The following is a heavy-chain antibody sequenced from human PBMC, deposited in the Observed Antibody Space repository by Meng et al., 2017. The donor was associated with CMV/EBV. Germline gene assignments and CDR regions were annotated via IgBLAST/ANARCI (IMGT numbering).Heavy chain of an antibody. CDR2: INSDGSSK. CDR3: ARDYYYYGMDV. J-gene: IGHJ6*02. Sequence: GESLKISCAASGFTFSSYWMHWVRQAPGKGLVWVSRINSDGSSKSYADSVKGRFTISRDNAKNTLYLQMNSLRAEDTAVYYCARDYYYYGMDVWGQGTTVTVSS. V-gene: IGHV3-74*01. CDR1: GFTFSSYW.